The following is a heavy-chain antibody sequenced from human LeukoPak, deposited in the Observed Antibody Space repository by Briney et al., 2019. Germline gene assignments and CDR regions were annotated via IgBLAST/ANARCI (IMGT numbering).Heavy chain of an antibody. CDR2: ISGTGGNT. V-gene: IGHV3-23*01. J-gene: IGHJ4*02. CDR1: VFIFSTYA. D-gene: IGHD3-3*01. Sequence: GRSLRLLCGASVFIFSTYAMSWVRDTPERGLAWVSAISGTGGNTFYADSVKGRFTISRADSESTLSLQMNSLRPEDTAVYYCSADSSDDFWGQGTLVTVSS. CDR3: SADSSDDF.